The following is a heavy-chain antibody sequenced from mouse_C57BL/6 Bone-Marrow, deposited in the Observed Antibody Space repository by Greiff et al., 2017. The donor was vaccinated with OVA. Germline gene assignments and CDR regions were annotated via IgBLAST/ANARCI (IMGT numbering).Heavy chain of an antibody. Sequence: VQLQQSGAELVRPGSSVKLSCKASGYTFTSYWMDWVKQRPGQGLEWIGNIYPSDSETHYNQKFKDKATLTVDKSSSTAYMQLSSLTSEDSAVYYCARSGKLGGDWYFDVWGTGTTVTVSS. CDR1: GYTFTSYW. V-gene: IGHV1-61*01. D-gene: IGHD4-1*01. CDR3: ARSGKLGGDWYFDV. CDR2: IYPSDSET. J-gene: IGHJ1*03.